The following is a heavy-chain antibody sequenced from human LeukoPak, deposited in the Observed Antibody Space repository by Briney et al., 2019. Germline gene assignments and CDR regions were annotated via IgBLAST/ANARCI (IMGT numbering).Heavy chain of an antibody. CDR3: AKDSQLWFHDRYYFDC. J-gene: IGHJ4*02. Sequence: GGSLRLSCATSGFTFGNYAMSWVRQAPGKGPEWVSGINGRGSGTYYADSVRGRFTISSDSPKNTLYLQMNTLRAEDTAIYYCAKDSQLWFHDRYYFDCWGQGILVTVSS. V-gene: IGHV3-23*01. D-gene: IGHD5-18*01. CDR2: INGRGSGT. CDR1: GFTFGNYA.